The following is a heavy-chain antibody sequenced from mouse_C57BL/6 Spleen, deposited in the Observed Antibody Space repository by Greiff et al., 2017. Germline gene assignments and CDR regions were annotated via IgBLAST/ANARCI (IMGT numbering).Heavy chain of an antibody. CDR1: GYTFTSYW. J-gene: IGHJ4*01. Sequence: QVQLQQPGAELVKPGASVKVSCKASGYTFTSYWMHWVKQRPGQGLEWIGRIHPSDSDTNYNQKFKGKATLTVDKSSSTAYIQRSSLTSEDSAVYYCAIPHYYGTPYAMDYWGQGTSVTVST. CDR2: IHPSDSDT. CDR3: AIPHYYGTPYAMDY. V-gene: IGHV1-74*01. D-gene: IGHD1-1*01.